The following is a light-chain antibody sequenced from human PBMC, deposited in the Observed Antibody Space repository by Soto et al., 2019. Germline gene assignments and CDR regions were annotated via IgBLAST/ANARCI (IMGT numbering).Light chain of an antibody. CDR1: SSDIGGYNY. V-gene: IGLV2-14*03. CDR3: SSYTSSSTVV. CDR2: DVS. Sequence: QSALTQPASMSGSPGQSITISCTGTSSDIGGYNYVSWYQQHPGKAPKLMIYDVSNWPSGVSNRFSGSKSGNTASLTISGLQAEDEADYYCSSYTSSSTVVFGGGTKLPVL. J-gene: IGLJ2*01.